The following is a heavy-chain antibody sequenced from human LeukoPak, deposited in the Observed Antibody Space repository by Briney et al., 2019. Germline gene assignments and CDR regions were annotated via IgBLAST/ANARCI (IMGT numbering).Heavy chain of an antibody. V-gene: IGHV3-53*01. CDR2: IYSGGST. CDR1: GFTVSSNY. J-gene: IGHJ4*02. D-gene: IGHD6-19*01. CDR3: AKRHRTVPGDYYDY. Sequence: GGSLRLSCAASGFTVSSNYMSWVRQAPGKGLEWVSVIYSGGSTYYADSVKGRFTISRDNSKNTLYLQMNSLRAEDTAVYFCAKRHRTVPGDYYDYWGQGTLVTVSS.